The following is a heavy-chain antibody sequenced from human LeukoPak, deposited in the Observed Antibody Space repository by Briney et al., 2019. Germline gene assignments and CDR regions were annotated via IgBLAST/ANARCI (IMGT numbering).Heavy chain of an antibody. CDR3: ARGDYGNQRSNNWFDP. CDR2: ISHSGST. J-gene: IGHJ5*02. CDR1: GESFRAYY. Sequence: SETLSLTCAVYGESFRAYYWTWLRQPPGKGLESIGEISHSGSTNYNPSLKSRVTISVDTSKSQFSLRLSSVTAADTAVYYCARGDYGNQRSNNWFDPWGQGTLVTVSS. V-gene: IGHV4-34*01. D-gene: IGHD4-11*01.